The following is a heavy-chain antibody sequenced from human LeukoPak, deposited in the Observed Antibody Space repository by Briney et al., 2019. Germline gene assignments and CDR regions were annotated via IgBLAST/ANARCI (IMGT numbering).Heavy chain of an antibody. Sequence: GGSLRLSCAASGFTFSSYSMNWVRQAPGKGLEWVSSISSSSSYIYYADSVKGRFTISRDNAKNSLYLQMNSLRAEDTAVYYCARATYYDFWSGYYKPGRDAFDIWGQGTMVTVSS. J-gene: IGHJ3*02. CDR2: ISSSSSYI. CDR1: GFTFSSYS. V-gene: IGHV3-21*01. D-gene: IGHD3-3*01. CDR3: ARATYYDFWSGYYKPGRDAFDI.